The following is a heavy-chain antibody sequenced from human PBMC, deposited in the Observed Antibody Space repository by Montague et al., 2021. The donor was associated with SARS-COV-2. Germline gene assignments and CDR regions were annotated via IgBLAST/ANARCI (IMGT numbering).Heavy chain of an antibody. CDR2: IYPGGKM. J-gene: IGHJ4*02. CDR1: IRSSTYY. CDR3: ARHSGGSEVSGLDY. Sequence: SETRSLTCTVSIRSSTYYWAWIRQPPVKGLEWIGSIYPGGKMFYNSSLKIRVTMSIDTSENQFSLNLNSVTAADTAVYYCARHSGGSEVSGLDYWGQGTLVTVSS. D-gene: IGHD3-10*01. V-gene: IGHV4-39*01.